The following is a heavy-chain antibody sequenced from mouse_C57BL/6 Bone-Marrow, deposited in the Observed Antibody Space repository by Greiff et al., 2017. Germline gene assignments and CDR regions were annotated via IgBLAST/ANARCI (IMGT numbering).Heavy chain of an antibody. V-gene: IGHV1-26*01. CDR3: ARCYRKGAMDY. CDR1: GYTFTDYY. CDR2: INPNNGGT. Sequence: VQLKQSGPELVKPGASVKISCKASGYTFTDYYMNWVKQSHGKSLEWIGDINPNNGGTSYNQKFKGKATFTVDKSSSTAYMALRSLTSEDSAVYYCARCYRKGAMDYWGQGTSGTVSS. J-gene: IGHJ4*01.